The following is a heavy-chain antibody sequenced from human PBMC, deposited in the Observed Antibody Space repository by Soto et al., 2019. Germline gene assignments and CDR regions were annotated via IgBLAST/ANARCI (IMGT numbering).Heavy chain of an antibody. CDR2: IYWDDDK. CDR3: AHTLYGSGSYYSGVDAFDI. Sequence: QITLKESGPTLVKPTQTLTLTCTFSGFSLSTNGVGVGWIRQPPGKALEWLALIYWDDDKRYSPSLKSRLTITKDTSKNQVVLTMTNMDPVDTATYYCAHTLYGSGSYYSGVDAFDIWGQGTMVTVSS. CDR1: GFSLSTNGVG. V-gene: IGHV2-5*02. J-gene: IGHJ3*02. D-gene: IGHD3-10*01.